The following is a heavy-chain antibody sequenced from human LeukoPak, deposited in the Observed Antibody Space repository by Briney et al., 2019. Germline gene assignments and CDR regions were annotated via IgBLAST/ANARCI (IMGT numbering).Heavy chain of an antibody. CDR2: INHSGST. CDR3: ARVGRGWPREAFDI. CDR1: GFTFSTSS. Sequence: GSLRLSCAASGFTFSTSSMSWVRQPPGKGLEWIGEINHSGSTKYNPPLNSRDTISVETSKNHCTLKLSSGAPADRAVYYCARVGRGWPREAFDIWGERTMVTVSS. J-gene: IGHJ3*02. D-gene: IGHD6-19*01. V-gene: IGHV4-34*01.